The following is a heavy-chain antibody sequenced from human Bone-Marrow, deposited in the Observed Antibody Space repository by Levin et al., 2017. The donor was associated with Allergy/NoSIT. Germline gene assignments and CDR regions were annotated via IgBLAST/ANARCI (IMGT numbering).Heavy chain of an antibody. CDR2: ISYDGSNK. CDR3: AKDPSPGMLCGGDCYSYFDY. V-gene: IGHV3-30*18. D-gene: IGHD2-21*02. CDR1: GFTFSSYG. J-gene: IGHJ4*02. Sequence: GGSLRLSCAASGFTFSSYGMHWVRQAPGKGLEWVAVISYDGSNKYFADSVKGRFTISRDNSKNTLYLQMNSLRAEDTAVYYCAKDPSPGMLCGGDCYSYFDYWGQGTLVTVSS.